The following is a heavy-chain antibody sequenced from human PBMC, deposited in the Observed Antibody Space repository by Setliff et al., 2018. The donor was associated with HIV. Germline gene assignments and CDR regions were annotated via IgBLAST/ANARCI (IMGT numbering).Heavy chain of an antibody. J-gene: IGHJ4*02. CDR1: GGSISRSSYY. Sequence: LSLTCTVSGGSISRSSYYWGWIRQPPGKGLEWIGNIHYSGSTYYNPSLKSRVTISVDTSKNQLSLKLTSMTAADTAVYYCARSQPDTIFGVVVFDSWGQGTLVTVSS. V-gene: IGHV4-39*01. CDR2: IHYSGST. CDR3: ARSQPDTIFGVVVFDS. D-gene: IGHD3-3*01.